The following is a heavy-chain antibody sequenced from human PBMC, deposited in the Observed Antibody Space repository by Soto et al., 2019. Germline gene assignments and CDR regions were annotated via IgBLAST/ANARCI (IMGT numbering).Heavy chain of an antibody. CDR2: IIPVFVTP. CDR3: ARHWGFGTVYYVDF. Sequence: QVQLVQSGAEVKKPGSSVKVSCKASGGTFSTYAISWVRQAPGQGLEWMGGIIPVFVTPKYAQKFQGRVTIPAHESARTVYLELSSLRSTDTAVYYWARHWGFGTVYYVDFLGQVTLVTVSS. CDR1: GGTFSTYA. J-gene: IGHJ4*02. D-gene: IGHD3-10*01. V-gene: IGHV1-69*01.